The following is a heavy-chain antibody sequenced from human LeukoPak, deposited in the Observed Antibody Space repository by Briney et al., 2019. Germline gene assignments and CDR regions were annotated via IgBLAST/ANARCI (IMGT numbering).Heavy chain of an antibody. V-gene: IGHV1-18*01. Sequence: GASVKVSCKASGYTFTSYGISWVRQAPGQGLEWMGWISAYNGNTNYAQKLQGRVTMTTDTSTSTAYMELRSLRSDDTAVYYCAREVYAAAAGSVDYYYYMDVWGKGTTVTISS. J-gene: IGHJ6*03. CDR1: GYTFTSYG. D-gene: IGHD6-13*01. CDR3: AREVYAAAAGSVDYYYYMDV. CDR2: ISAYNGNT.